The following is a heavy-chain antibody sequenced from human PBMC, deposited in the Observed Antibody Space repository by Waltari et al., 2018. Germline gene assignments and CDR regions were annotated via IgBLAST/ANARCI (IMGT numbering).Heavy chain of an antibody. V-gene: IGHV3-30*02. J-gene: IGHJ4*02. D-gene: IGHD3-10*01. CDR2: IRYDGSNK. CDR3: AKDLGEGADY. CDR1: GFTFSSYG. Sequence: QVQLVESGGGVVQPGGSLRLSCAASGFTFSSYGMHWVRQAPGKGLEWVAFIRYDGSNKYYADSVKGRFTISRDNSKNTLYLQRNSLRAEDTAVYYCAKDLGEGADYWGQGTLFTVSS.